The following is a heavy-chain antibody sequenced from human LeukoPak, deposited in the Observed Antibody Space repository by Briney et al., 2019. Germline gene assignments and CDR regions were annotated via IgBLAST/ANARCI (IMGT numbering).Heavy chain of an antibody. V-gene: IGHV1-2*02. Sequence: ASVKVSCKASGYTFTGYYMHWVRQAPGQGLEWMGWINPNSGGTNYAQKFQGRVTMTRDTPISTAYMELSRLRSDDTAVYYCARDPNDYGDYVGFDPWGQGTLVTVSS. D-gene: IGHD4-17*01. J-gene: IGHJ5*02. CDR2: INPNSGGT. CDR3: ARDPNDYGDYVGFDP. CDR1: GYTFTGYY.